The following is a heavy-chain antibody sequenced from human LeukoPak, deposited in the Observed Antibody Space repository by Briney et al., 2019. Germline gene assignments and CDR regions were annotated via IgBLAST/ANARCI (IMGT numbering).Heavy chain of an antibody. CDR2: IRGSSIYT. CDR1: GFTFSDYH. Sequence: GGSLGLSCSASGFTFSDYHMTWTPQAPGKGLEWVSYIRGSSIYTRYADSVKGQFTISRDNAKNSLYLQMNSLRAEDTALYYCVRDISGYYFDYWGQGTLVTVSS. J-gene: IGHJ4*02. V-gene: IGHV3-11*05. CDR3: VRDISGYYFDY. D-gene: IGHD3-22*01.